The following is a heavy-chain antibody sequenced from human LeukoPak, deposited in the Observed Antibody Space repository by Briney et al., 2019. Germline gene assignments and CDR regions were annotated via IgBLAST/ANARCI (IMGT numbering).Heavy chain of an antibody. CDR3: AKVTPDCSSTSCWLYYYYYYMDV. D-gene: IGHD2-2*01. Sequence: GGSLRLSCAASGFTFSSYWMSWVRQAPGKGLEWVANIKQDGSEKYYVDSVKGRFTISRDNAKNSLYLQMNSLRAEDTAVYYCAKVTPDCSSTSCWLYYYYYYMDVWGKGTTVTISS. V-gene: IGHV3-7*03. CDR2: IKQDGSEK. CDR1: GFTFSSYW. J-gene: IGHJ6*03.